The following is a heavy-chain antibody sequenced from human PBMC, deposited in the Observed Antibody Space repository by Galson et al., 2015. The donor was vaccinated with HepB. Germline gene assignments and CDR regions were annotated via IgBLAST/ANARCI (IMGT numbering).Heavy chain of an antibody. Sequence: SLRLSCAASGFTFGSHAMNWVRQAPGQGLEWISFVGSSNNAIYYADSVRGRFTISRDNAKNSLHLQMNSLRDEDTAVYFCARDPGISDNYYYFDCWGQGTLVTVSS. CDR2: VGSSNNAI. J-gene: IGHJ4*02. CDR1: GFTFGSHA. D-gene: IGHD1-1*01. CDR3: ARDPGISDNYYYFDC. V-gene: IGHV3-48*02.